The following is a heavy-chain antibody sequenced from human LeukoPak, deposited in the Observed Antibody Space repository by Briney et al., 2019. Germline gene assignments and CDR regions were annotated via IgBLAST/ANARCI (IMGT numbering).Heavy chain of an antibody. D-gene: IGHD2-21*02. J-gene: IGHJ5*02. V-gene: IGHV4-39*07. Sequence: SETLSHTCTVSGDSFSSSSHYWGWLRQPPGRGLEWIGSIRNSGNTNYNPSLKSRVTISVDTSKNQFSLKLSSVTAADTAVYCCARGYCGGDCYSFDPWGQGTLVTVSS. CDR3: ARGYCGGDCYSFDP. CDR1: GDSFSSSSHY. CDR2: IRNSGNT.